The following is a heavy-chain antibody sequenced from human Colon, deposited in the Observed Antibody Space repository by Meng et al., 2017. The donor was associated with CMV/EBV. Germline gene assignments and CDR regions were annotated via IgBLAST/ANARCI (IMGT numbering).Heavy chain of an antibody. CDR1: GFTLTYDG. J-gene: IGHJ4*02. D-gene: IGHD3-3*01. CDR2: ISATGTT. Sequence: SGFTLTYDGLTWVRQAPGKGLEWVSGISATGTTYYPDSVKGRFTISRDNSKNTVDLQMDSLRAEDTAVYYCAKGPNAHSGFYTTFFDSWGQGTLVTVSS. V-gene: IGHV3-23*01. CDR3: AKGPNAHSGFYTTFFDS.